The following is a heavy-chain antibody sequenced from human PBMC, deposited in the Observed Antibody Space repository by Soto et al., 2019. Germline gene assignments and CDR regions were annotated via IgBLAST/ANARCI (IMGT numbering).Heavy chain of an antibody. CDR1: GFTFSGSA. CDR3: TRSLDWAGDYYGMDV. J-gene: IGHJ6*02. D-gene: IGHD3-9*01. V-gene: IGHV3-73*01. CDR2: IRSKANSYAT. Sequence: GGSLRLSCAASGFTFSGSAMHWVRQASGKGLEWVGRIRSKANSYATAYAASVKGRFTISRDDSKNTAYLQMNSLKTEDTAVYYCTRSLDWAGDYYGMDVWGQGTTVTVS.